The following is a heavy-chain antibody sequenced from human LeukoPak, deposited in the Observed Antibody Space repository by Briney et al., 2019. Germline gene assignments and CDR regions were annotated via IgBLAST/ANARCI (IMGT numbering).Heavy chain of an antibody. CDR3: ATSSSGRGY. V-gene: IGHV3-21*01. CDR2: IGSSSTYI. CDR1: GFTFSSYS. J-gene: IGHJ4*02. D-gene: IGHD3-22*01. Sequence: GGSLRLSCAASGFTFSSYSMNWVRQAPGEGLEWVSSIGSSSTYIYYADSVKGRFTISRDNAKNSLYLQMNSLRAGDTAVYYCATSSSGRGYWGQGTLVTVSS.